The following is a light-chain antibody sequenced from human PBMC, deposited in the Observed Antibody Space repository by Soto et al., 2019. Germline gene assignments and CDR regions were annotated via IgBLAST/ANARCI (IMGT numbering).Light chain of an antibody. CDR1: QSVSSN. V-gene: IGKV3-15*01. Sequence: EVVMTQSPATVSVSPGERATLSCRASQSVSSNLAWYQQKPGQAPRLLIYGASTRATGTPARFSGSGSGTELTLTNSSLQSEDFAVYYCQQYNSWPPYTFGQGTKLEIK. J-gene: IGKJ2*01. CDR2: GAS. CDR3: QQYNSWPPYT.